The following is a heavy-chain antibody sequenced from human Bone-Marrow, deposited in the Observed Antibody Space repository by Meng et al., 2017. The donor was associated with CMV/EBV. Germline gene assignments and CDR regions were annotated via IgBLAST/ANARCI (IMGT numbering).Heavy chain of an antibody. CDR1: GGTFSSYA. CDR2: FIPIFGTA. Sequence: SVKVSCKASGGTFSSYAISWVRQAPGQGLEWIGGFIPIFGTANYAQKLQGRVTMTTDTSTSTAYMELRSLRSDDTAVYYCARAPVGCSSTSCYFYYFVYWGRGKRVNGAS. V-gene: IGHV1-69*05. J-gene: IGHJ4*02. D-gene: IGHD2-2*01. CDR3: ARAPVGCSSTSCYFYYFVY.